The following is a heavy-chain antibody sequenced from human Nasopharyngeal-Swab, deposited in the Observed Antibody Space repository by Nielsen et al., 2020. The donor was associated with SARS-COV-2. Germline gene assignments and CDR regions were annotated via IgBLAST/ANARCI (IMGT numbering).Heavy chain of an antibody. V-gene: IGHV3-21*01. J-gene: IGHJ4*02. D-gene: IGHD4-17*01. CDR3: ARGPAGSYGDFDY. Sequence: WIRQPPGKGLEWVSSISTSSTNLYYADSVKGRFTISRDNARNSLYLQMNSLRVEDTAVYYCARGPAGSYGDFDYWGQGTLVTVSS. CDR2: ISTSSTNL.